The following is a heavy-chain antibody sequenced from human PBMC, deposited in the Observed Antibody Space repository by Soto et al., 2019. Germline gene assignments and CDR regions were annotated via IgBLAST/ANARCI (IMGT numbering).Heavy chain of an antibody. Sequence: PGGSLRLSYAASGLTSITYAMNWVRQAPGKGVEWVSGISCSGDSTYYADSVKGRFIVSRDKSKNTLHLQMNSLRAEDTPISYCANASVDIVVEVYYSEMDFWGQGNTVNVSS. CDR1: GLTSITYA. CDR3: ANASVDIVVEVYYSEMDF. J-gene: IGHJ6*02. D-gene: IGHD2-15*01. CDR2: ISCSGDST. V-gene: IGHV3-23*01.